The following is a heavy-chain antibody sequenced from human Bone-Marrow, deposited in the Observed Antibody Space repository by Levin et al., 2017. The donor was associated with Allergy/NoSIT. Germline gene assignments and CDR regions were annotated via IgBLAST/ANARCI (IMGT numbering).Heavy chain of an antibody. D-gene: IGHD3-10*01. V-gene: IGHV3-23*01. J-gene: IGHJ6*02. CDR2: IRGSGGDT. CDR1: GFTFSTYV. Sequence: GESLKISCAASGFTFSTYVMNWVRQAPGKGLEWVSSIRGSGGDTQYADSVKGRFTISRDNSKSTLYLQMNSLRAEDTAVYYCAKDSSPSHLWLLGHGMDVWGQGTTVTVSS. CDR3: AKDSSPSHLWLLGHGMDV.